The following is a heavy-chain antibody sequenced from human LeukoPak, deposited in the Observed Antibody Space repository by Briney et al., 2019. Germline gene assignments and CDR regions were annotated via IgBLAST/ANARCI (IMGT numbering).Heavy chain of an antibody. CDR2: IYYSGST. V-gene: IGHV4-59*01. J-gene: IGHJ5*02. D-gene: IGHD3-10*01. CDR1: GGSISSYY. CDR3: ARATNYYGSGTYRFDP. Sequence: SETLSLTCTVSGGSISSYYWSWIRQPPGKGLEWIGYIYYSGSTNYNPSLKSRVTISVDTSKNQFSLKLSSVTAADTAVYYCARATNYYGSGTYRFDPWGQGTLVTVS.